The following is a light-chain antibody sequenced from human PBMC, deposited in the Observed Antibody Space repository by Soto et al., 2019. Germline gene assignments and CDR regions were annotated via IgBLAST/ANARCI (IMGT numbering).Light chain of an antibody. J-gene: IGKJ1*01. Sequence: EIELAQNRGNLSLSPGERATRSCRASQSVSSSSLAWYHHKPGQAPRLLIYATSSRATGIPDRFSGSGSGTDFTLTISRLEPEDFAVYYCQQYGGSSTFGQGTKVDIK. CDR3: QQYGGSST. CDR2: ATS. V-gene: IGKV3-20*01. CDR1: QSVSSSS.